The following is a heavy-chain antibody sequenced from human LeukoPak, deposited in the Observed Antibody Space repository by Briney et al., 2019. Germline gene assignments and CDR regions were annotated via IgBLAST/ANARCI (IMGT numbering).Heavy chain of an antibody. V-gene: IGHV1-18*01. J-gene: IGHJ3*02. CDR1: GYTFMSHG. CDR2: ISDYSSNT. D-gene: IGHD3-16*01. Sequence: ASVKVSCKAYGYTFMSHGISWVRQAPGQGPEWRGWISDYSSNTNYAQRFQGRVTMTTGTSTTPAYMALRSLRSDGTAVYYCGRATGTWGHDGFDIWGQGTMVTV. CDR3: GRATGTWGHDGFDI.